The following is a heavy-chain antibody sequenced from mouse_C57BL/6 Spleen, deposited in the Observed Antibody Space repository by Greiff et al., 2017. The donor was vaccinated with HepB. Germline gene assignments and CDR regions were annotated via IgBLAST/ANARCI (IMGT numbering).Heavy chain of an antibody. Sequence: VQLVESGAELVKPGASVKMSCKASGYTFTTYPIEWMKQNHGKSLEWIGNFHPYNDDTKYNEKFKGKATLTVEKSSSTVYLELSRLTSDDSAVYYCARHPSYYYGSSPWFAYWGQGTLVTVSA. V-gene: IGHV1-47*01. CDR1: GYTFTTYP. J-gene: IGHJ3*01. D-gene: IGHD1-1*01. CDR3: ARHPSYYYGSSPWFAY. CDR2: FHPYNDDT.